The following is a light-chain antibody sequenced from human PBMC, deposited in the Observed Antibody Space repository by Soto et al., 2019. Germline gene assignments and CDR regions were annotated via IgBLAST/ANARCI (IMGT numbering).Light chain of an antibody. CDR3: QQYHSYWT. J-gene: IGKJ1*01. CDR1: QSISSR. Sequence: DIQMTQSPSTLSATAGDRVTITCRASQSISSRLAWFQQKPGKAPKLLIYDASSLESGVPQRFSGSGSGTEFTLTISSLQADDFSTYYCQQYHSYWTFGQGTKVDI. V-gene: IGKV1-5*01. CDR2: DAS.